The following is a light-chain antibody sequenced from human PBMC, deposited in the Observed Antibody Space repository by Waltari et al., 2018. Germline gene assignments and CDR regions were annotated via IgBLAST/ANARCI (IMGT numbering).Light chain of an antibody. Sequence: QSALTQPASVSGSPGQSITISCTGSSRDVGPYKFVSWYQQRPGKAPKLMIYEINQRPAGISNRFSGSKFGNTAVLTISGLQTEDEADYYCCSYVTGDTWVFGGGTRVAVL. CDR1: SRDVGPYKF. J-gene: IGLJ3*02. CDR3: CSYVTGDTWV. V-gene: IGLV2-23*02. CDR2: EIN.